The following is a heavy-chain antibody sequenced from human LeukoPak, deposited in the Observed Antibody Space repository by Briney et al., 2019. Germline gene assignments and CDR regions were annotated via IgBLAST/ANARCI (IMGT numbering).Heavy chain of an antibody. CDR2: TRNKANSYTT. J-gene: IGHJ4*02. D-gene: IGHD3-9*01. CDR1: GFTFSDHY. V-gene: IGHV3-72*01. Sequence: GGSLRLSCAASGFTFSDHYMDWVRQAPGKGLEWVGRTRNKANSYTTEYAASVKGRFTISRDDSKNPLYLQMNSLKTEDTAVYYCARVPVYYDILTGYYPGHFDYWGQGTLVTVSS. CDR3: ARVPVYYDILTGYYPGHFDY.